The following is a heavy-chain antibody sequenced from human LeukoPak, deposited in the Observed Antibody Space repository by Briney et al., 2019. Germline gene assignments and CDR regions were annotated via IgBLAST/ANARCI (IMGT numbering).Heavy chain of an antibody. Sequence: ASVNVSCKASACTFTGSSMHWVRQAPGQGLEWMGWINPNSGGTNYAQKFQGRVTMTRDTSISTAYMELSRLRSDDTAVYYCARDRRYCCSSRCDTIRVAFDYWGQGTLVTVSS. J-gene: IGHJ4*02. CDR1: ACTFTGSS. V-gene: IGHV1-2*02. CDR3: ARDRRYCCSSRCDTIRVAFDY. D-gene: IGHD2-2*01. CDR2: INPNSGGT.